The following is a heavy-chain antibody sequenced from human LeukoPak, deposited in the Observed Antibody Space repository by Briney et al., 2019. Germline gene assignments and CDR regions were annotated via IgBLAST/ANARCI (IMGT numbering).Heavy chain of an antibody. CDR1: GGSISSSSYY. Sequence: SETLSLTCTVSGGSISSSSYYWGWIRQPPGKGLEWIGSIYYSGSTYYSPSLKSRVTISVDTSKNQFSLKLSSVTAADTAVYYCARHPPADYYDSSGYIRDYFDYWGQGTLVTVSS. D-gene: IGHD3-22*01. CDR2: IYYSGST. CDR3: ARHPPADYYDSSGYIRDYFDY. V-gene: IGHV4-39*01. J-gene: IGHJ4*02.